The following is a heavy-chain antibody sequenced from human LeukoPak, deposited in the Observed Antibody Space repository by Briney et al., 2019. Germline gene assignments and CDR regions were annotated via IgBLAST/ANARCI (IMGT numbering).Heavy chain of an antibody. D-gene: IGHD3-10*01. CDR2: ISSSGSTI. V-gene: IGHV3-11*01. Sequence: GGSLRLSCAASGFTFSDYYMSWIRQAPGKGLEWVSYISSSGSTIYYADSVKGRFTISRDNAKNSLYLQMNSLRAEDTAVYYCARDEVEVRGVIINPPNPYYYYYGMDVWGQGTTVTVSS. CDR1: GFTFSDYY. J-gene: IGHJ6*02. CDR3: ARDEVEVRGVIINPPNPYYYYYGMDV.